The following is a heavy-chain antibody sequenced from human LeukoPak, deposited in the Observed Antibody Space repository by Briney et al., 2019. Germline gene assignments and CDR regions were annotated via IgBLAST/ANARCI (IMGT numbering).Heavy chain of an antibody. CDR1: GGSISSGGYY. CDR3: ARHALVRDGYNWD. CDR2: IYYSGST. D-gene: IGHD5-24*01. J-gene: IGHJ4*02. V-gene: IGHV4-31*03. Sequence: PSQTLSLTCTVSGGSISSGGYYWSWIRQHPGKGLEWIGYIYYSGSTNYNPSLKSRVTISVDTSKNQFSLKLSSVTAADTAVYYCARHALVRDGYNWDWGQGTLVTVSS.